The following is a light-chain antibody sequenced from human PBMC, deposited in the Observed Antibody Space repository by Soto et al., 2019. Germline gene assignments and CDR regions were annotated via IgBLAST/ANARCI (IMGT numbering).Light chain of an antibody. CDR3: SSYTSSGTYVV. V-gene: IGLV2-14*01. J-gene: IGLJ2*01. CDR1: SSDVGGYNY. CDR2: DVS. Sequence: QSALTQPASVSGSPGQSITISCTGTSSDVGGYNYVSWYQQHPGKAPKLMIYDVSNRPSGVSNRFSGSKSGNTASLTISGLQAEDEADYYCSSYTSSGTYVVFGGGTKPTVL.